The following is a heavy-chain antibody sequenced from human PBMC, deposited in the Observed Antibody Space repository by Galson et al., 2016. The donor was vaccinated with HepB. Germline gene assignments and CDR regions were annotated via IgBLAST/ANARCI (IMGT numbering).Heavy chain of an antibody. CDR3: ARVKVTADVGFDY. D-gene: IGHD2-21*02. J-gene: IGHJ4*02. Sequence: TLSLTCTVSGDFVTRGGYYWSWIRQHPEKGPEWIGNIYYSGSTYYNPSLKSRTTISMDTSKNQFFLNVTSVTVADTAVYYCARVKVTADVGFDYWGQGTLVTVSS. V-gene: IGHV4-31*03. CDR1: GDFVTRGGYY. CDR2: IYYSGST.